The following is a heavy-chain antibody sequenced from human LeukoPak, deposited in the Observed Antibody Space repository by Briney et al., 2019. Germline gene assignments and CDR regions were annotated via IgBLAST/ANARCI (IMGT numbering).Heavy chain of an antibody. Sequence: ASVKVSCKASGYTFTSFDMNWVRQATGQGLEWMGWMNPNSGNTGYAQKFQGRVTMTRNTSISTAYMELSSLRSEDTAVYYCARGLRHCSGGRCYFSPPYYYYMDVWGKGTTVTISS. D-gene: IGHD2-15*01. CDR1: GYTFTSFD. V-gene: IGHV1-8*01. CDR2: MNPNSGNT. CDR3: ARGLRHCSGGRCYFSPPYYYYMDV. J-gene: IGHJ6*03.